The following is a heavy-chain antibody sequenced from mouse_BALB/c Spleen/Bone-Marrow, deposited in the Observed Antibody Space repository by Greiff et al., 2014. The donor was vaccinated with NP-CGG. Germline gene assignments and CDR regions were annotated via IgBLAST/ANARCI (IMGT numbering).Heavy chain of an antibody. Sequence: EVQLQQSGGGLVKPGGSLKLSCAASGFAFSSYDMSWVRQTPEKRLEWVAYISSGGGSTYYSDTVKGRFTISRDNAKNTLYLEMSSLKSEDTAMYYCARHMIRGFADWGQGTLVTVSA. CDR2: ISSGGGST. J-gene: IGHJ3*01. CDR3: ARHMIRGFAD. CDR1: GFAFSSYD. V-gene: IGHV5-12-1*01. D-gene: IGHD2-4*01.